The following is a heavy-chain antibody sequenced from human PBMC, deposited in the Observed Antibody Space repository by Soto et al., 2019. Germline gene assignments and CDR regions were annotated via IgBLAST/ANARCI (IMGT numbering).Heavy chain of an antibody. CDR1: GFTFDDYA. V-gene: IGHV3-9*01. J-gene: IGHJ6*02. CDR2: ISWNSGSI. CDR3: EKDISADFWSDTYCYYYGMDV. Sequence: GGSLRLSCAASGFTFDDYAMHWVRQAPGKGLEWVSGISWNSGSIGYADSVKGRFTISRDNAKNSLYLQMNSLRAEDTALYYCEKDISADFWSDTYCYYYGMDVWGQGTTVTVSS. D-gene: IGHD3-3*01.